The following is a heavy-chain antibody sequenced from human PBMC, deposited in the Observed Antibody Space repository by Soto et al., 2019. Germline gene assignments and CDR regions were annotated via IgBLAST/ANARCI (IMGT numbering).Heavy chain of an antibody. CDR3: VRVHYDFWSGYYQYYYGTDV. D-gene: IGHD3-3*01. J-gene: IGHJ6*02. V-gene: IGHV4-34*01. CDR1: GGSFRGYY. CDR2: ITDTGST. Sequence: ETLSRARAVAGGSFRGYYWSCVRRPPGKRLEWVGEITDTGSTNYNPSLKSRVTISVNTSKNQCSLKLSSVTAADTPGYYCVRVHYDFWSGYYQYYYGTDVGGQGTT.